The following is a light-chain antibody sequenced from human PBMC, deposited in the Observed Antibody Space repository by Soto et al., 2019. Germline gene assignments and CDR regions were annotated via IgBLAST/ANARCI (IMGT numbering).Light chain of an antibody. CDR2: AAS. J-gene: IGKJ5*01. CDR3: QQADTFPIT. CDR1: QTISSW. Sequence: DIQLTQSPSLLSASVGDRVTITCRASQTISSWLAWYQQKPGKAPKLLIYAASSLQSGVPSRFSGSGFGTDFTLTISSLQPEDSAIYYCQQADTFPITFGQGTRLEIK. V-gene: IGKV1-12*01.